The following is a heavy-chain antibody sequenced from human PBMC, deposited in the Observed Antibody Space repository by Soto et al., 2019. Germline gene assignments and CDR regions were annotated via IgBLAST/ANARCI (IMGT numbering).Heavy chain of an antibody. CDR2: LNSDGSIT. V-gene: IGHV3-74*01. D-gene: IGHD6-19*01. CDR1: GFTFSGYW. Sequence: EVQLVESGGGLVQPGGSLRLSCAASGFTFSGYWMHWDRQSPGKGLVWVSRLNSDGSITSYADSVKGRFTISRDNAKNTLWLPMNSLRAEDTAVYFCARGGAYNGGWFSWGPGTLVTVSS. CDR3: ARGGAYNGGWFS. J-gene: IGHJ4*02.